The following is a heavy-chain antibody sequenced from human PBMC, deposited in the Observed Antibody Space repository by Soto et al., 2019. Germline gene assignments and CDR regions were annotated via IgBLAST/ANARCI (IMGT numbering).Heavy chain of an antibody. CDR1: GGTFSSYA. CDR3: ARADESSVYYDFWSGPKAYGMDV. V-gene: IGHV1-69*13. Sequence: SVKVSCKASGGTFSSYAISWVRQAPGQGLEWMGGIIPIFGTANYAQKSQGRVTITADESTSTAYTELGSLRSEGTAVYYCARADESSVYYDFWSGPKAYGMDVWGQGTPVTVSS. CDR2: IIPIFGTA. D-gene: IGHD3-3*01. J-gene: IGHJ6*02.